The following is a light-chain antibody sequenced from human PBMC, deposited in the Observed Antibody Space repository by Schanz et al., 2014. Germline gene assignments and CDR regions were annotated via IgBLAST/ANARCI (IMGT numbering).Light chain of an antibody. CDR2: GPS. Sequence: EILLTQSAAILSVSPGERATLSCRASQSVYTSLAWYQQKPGQAPRLLVYGPSTRATGVPARFSGSGSGTEFTLTISSLQSEDFAVYYCQQYNNWPWTFGQGTKVEIK. CDR3: QQYNNWPWT. V-gene: IGKV3-15*01. CDR1: QSVYTS. J-gene: IGKJ1*01.